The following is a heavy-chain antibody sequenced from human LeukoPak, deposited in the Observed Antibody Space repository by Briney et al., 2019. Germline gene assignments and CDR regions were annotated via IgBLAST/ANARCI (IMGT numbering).Heavy chain of an antibody. CDR3: ASLHSSGYYGPFDY. Sequence: GESLKISCKGSGYSFTSYWIAWVRQMPGKGLEWMGIIYPGDSDTRYSPSFQGQVIISADKSINTAYLQWSSLKASDTAMHYCASLHSSGYYGPFDYWGQGTLVTVSS. V-gene: IGHV5-51*01. J-gene: IGHJ4*02. D-gene: IGHD3-22*01. CDR2: IYPGDSDT. CDR1: GYSFTSYW.